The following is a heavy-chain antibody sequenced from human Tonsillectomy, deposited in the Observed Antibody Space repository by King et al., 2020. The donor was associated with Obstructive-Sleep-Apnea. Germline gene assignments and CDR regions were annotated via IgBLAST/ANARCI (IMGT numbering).Heavy chain of an antibody. V-gene: IGHV1-2*02. J-gene: IGHJ4*02. CDR3: AGDMSTYDSTSPAY. CDR2: ISPNRGAT. D-gene: IGHD3-10*01. Sequence: QVQLVESGAEVKKPGASVKVSCKASGYTFTGYYIHWVRQAPGQGLEWMGWISPNRGATNYAQKFQDRVAMTREQSITTAYMDLSGLRFDDTAIYYCAGDMSTYDSTSPAYWGQGTLVTVSS. CDR1: GYTFTGYY.